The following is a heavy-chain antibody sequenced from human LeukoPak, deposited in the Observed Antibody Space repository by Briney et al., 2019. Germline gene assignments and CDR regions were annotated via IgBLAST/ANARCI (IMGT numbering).Heavy chain of an antibody. V-gene: IGHV3-23*01. D-gene: IGHD3-22*01. CDR2: VSASGGST. J-gene: IGHJ4*02. CDR1: GFTFSSFA. CDR3: LKDHSFYDSSGQYCV. Sequence: GGSLRLSCTPSGFTFSSFAMAWVRQAPGKGLEWVAGVSASGGSTYYADSVRGRFTISRDNNGNVLHLQMSTLRGDDSAVYYCLKDHSFYDSSGQYCVWGQGTQVTVSS.